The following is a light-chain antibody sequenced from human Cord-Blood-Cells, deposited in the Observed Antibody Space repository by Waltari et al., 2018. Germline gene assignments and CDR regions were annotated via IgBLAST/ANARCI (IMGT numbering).Light chain of an antibody. Sequence: QSVLTQPPSASGTPGQRVTIPCSGSSSNIGSTSVYWYQQLPGTAPKLLIYRNNQRPSGVPDRFSGSKSGTSASLAISGLRSEDEADYYCAAWDDSLSGWVFGGGTKLTVL. V-gene: IGLV1-47*01. CDR2: RNN. CDR1: SSNIGSTS. CDR3: AAWDDSLSGWV. J-gene: IGLJ3*02.